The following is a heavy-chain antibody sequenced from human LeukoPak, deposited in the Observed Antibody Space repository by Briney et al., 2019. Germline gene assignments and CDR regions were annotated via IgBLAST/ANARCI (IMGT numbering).Heavy chain of an antibody. J-gene: IGHJ5*02. D-gene: IGHD2-2*01. CDR1: GGSFSGYY. V-gene: IGHV4-59*01. Sequence: SETLSLTCAVYGGSFSGYYWSWIRQPPGKGLEWIGYIYYSGSTNYNPSLKSRVTISVDTSKNQFSLKLSSVTAADTAVYYCARACCYCSSTSCYSASWFDPWGQGTLVTVSS. CDR2: IYYSGST. CDR3: ARACCYCSSTSCYSASWFDP.